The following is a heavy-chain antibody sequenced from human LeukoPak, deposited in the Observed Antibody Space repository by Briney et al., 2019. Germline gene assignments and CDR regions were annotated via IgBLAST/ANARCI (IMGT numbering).Heavy chain of an antibody. Sequence: SQTLSLTCDVSGDSVSSNTAAWSWIRQSPSRGLEWLGRTYYRSRWYNDYAESVRSRITINPDTSKNHVALHLKSVTPEDSAVYYCAREPKPRERGFDYWGQGSLVTVSS. CDR2: TYYRSRWYN. J-gene: IGHJ4*02. D-gene: IGHD1-26*01. CDR3: AREPKPRERGFDY. CDR1: GDSVSSNTAA. V-gene: IGHV6-1*01.